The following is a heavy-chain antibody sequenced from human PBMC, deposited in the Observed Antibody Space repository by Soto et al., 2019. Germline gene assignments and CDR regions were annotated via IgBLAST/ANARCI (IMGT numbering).Heavy chain of an antibody. V-gene: IGHV4-34*01. D-gene: IGHD6-13*01. Sequence: QVQLQQWGAGLLKPSETLSLTCAVYGGSFSGYYWSWIRQPPGKGLEWIGEINHSGSTNYNPSLKSRVTISVDTSKNQFSLKLSSVSAADTAVYYCARGKLINRGSWLHRWSWFDPWGQGTLVTVSS. J-gene: IGHJ5*02. CDR2: INHSGST. CDR1: GGSFSGYY. CDR3: ARGKLINRGSWLHRWSWFDP.